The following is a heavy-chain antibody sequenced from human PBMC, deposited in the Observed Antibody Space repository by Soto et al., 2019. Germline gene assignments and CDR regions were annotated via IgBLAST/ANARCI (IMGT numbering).Heavy chain of an antibody. V-gene: IGHV3-30*18. CDR3: AKDLAAMEFVY. CDR1: GFTFSSYG. Sequence: GGALRLSCAASGFTFSSYGMHWVRQAPGKGLEWVAVISYDGSNKYYADSVKGRFTISRDNTKNTLYMQMKRLTADETAVYYCAKDLAAMEFVYGGQGTLFTGSS. D-gene: IGHD5-18*01. CDR2: ISYDGSNK. J-gene: IGHJ4*02.